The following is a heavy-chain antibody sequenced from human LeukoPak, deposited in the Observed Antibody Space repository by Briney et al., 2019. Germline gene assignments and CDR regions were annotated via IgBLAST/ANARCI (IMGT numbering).Heavy chain of an antibody. CDR3: ARPVEKRHAFDI. CDR2: IYHSGST. Sequence: SETLSLTCTVSGASISSSNWWSWVRQPPGKGLEWIGEIYHSGSTNYNPSLKSRVTISVDTSENQFSLKLSSVTAADTAVYYCARPVEKRHAFDIWGQGTMVTVSS. D-gene: IGHD2-15*01. CDR1: GASISSSNW. V-gene: IGHV4-4*02. J-gene: IGHJ3*02.